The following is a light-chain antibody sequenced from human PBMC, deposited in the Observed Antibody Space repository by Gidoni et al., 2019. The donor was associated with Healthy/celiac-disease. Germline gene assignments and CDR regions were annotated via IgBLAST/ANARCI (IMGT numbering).Light chain of an antibody. CDR2: AAS. CDR1: QSISSY. J-gene: IGKJ4*01. V-gene: IGKV1-39*01. CDR3: QQSYSSPLT. Sequence: DPVSLTCRASQSISSYLNWYQQKPVKAPKLLIYAASSLQSGIPARFSGSGSGTEFTLTISSLQSEDFAIYYCQQSYSSPLTFGGGTKVEIK.